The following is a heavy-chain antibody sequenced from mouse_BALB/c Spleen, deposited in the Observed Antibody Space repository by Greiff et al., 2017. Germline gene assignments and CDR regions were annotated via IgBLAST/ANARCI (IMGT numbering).Heavy chain of an antibody. V-gene: IGHV5-17*02. J-gene: IGHJ4*01. CDR3: AREGYADGGGYAMDY. D-gene: IGHD2-2*01. CDR1: GFTFSSFG. CDR2: ISSGSSTI. Sequence: EVKLVESGGGLVKPGGSLKLSCAASGFTFSSFGMHWVRQAPEKGLEWVAYISSGSSTIYYADTVKGRFTISRDNPKNTLFLQMTSLRSEDTAMYYCAREGYADGGGYAMDYWGQGTSVTVSS.